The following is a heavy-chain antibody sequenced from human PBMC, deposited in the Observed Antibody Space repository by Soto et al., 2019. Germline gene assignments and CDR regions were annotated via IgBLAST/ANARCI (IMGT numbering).Heavy chain of an antibody. J-gene: IGHJ3*02. CDR3: AREELVRFLDWLLYGAFDI. CDR1: GFIFSTYT. D-gene: IGHD3-3*01. V-gene: IGHV3-30-3*01. Sequence: PGGSLRLSCAASGFIFSTYTMHWVRQAPGKGLEWVAIISSDGSNEDYADSVKGRFTISRDNSKNTLYLQMNSLRAEDTAVYYCAREELVRFLDWLLYGAFDIWGQGTMVTVSS. CDR2: ISSDGSNE.